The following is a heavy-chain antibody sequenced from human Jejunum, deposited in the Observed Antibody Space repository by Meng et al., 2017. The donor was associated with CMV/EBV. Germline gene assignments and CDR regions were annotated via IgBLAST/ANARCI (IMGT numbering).Heavy chain of an antibody. J-gene: IGHJ6*02. V-gene: IGHV3-48*03. CDR2: ITSSGSEI. CDR3: ARDQVLNGLDV. Sequence: CAASGFNISSRNMKWAGQAPRKEMEWVGYITSSGSEISYTDSRKNRFTISRDNAKNSLYRQINSLRAEDTAVYYCARDQVLNGLDVWGQGATVTVSS. CDR1: GFNISSRN.